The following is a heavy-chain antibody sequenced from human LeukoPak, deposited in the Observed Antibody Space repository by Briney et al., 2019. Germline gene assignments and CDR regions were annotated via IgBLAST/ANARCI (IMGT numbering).Heavy chain of an antibody. Sequence: SVKVSCEASGGTFSSYAISWVRQAPGQGLEWVGSIISNYGTGSCAQRFQGRVTRTTHKSTSTAYLELRTPRSEHTAVYYCARYHSSGYYRPDRYFDLWGRGTLVTVSS. CDR1: GGTFSSYA. V-gene: IGHV1-69*05. D-gene: IGHD3-22*01. CDR2: IISNYGTG. J-gene: IGHJ2*01. CDR3: ARYHSSGYYRPDRYFDL.